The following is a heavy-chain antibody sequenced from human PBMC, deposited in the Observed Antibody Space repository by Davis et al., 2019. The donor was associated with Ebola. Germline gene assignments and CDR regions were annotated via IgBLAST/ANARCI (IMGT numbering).Heavy chain of an antibody. CDR1: GFTFDDYA. J-gene: IGHJ6*02. V-gene: IGHV3-7*01. Sequence: GGSLRLSRAASGFTFDDYAMHWVRQAPGKGLEWVANIKQDGSEKYYVDSVKGRFTISRDNAKNTLYLQMNSLRAEDTAVYYCARGQGRYYYYGMDVWGQGTTVTVSS. CDR2: IKQDGSEK. CDR3: ARGQGRYYYYGMDV.